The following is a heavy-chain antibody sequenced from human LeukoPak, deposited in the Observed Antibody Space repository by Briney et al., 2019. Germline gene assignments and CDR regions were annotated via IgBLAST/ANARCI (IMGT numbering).Heavy chain of an antibody. D-gene: IGHD1-26*01. CDR3: ARDRRVSGTYGRADAFDI. CDR1: GFTFSSYA. V-gene: IGHV3-30*04. Sequence: GRSLRLSCAASGFTFSSYAMHWVRQAPGKGLEWVAVISYDGSNKYYADSVKGRFTISRDYSKNTLYLQMNSLRAEDTAVYYCARDRRVSGTYGRADAFDIWGQGTMVTVSS. J-gene: IGHJ3*02. CDR2: ISYDGSNK.